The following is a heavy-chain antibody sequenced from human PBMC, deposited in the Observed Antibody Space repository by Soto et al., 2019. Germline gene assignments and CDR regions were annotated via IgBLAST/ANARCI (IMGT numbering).Heavy chain of an antibody. CDR2: IYYSGSA. J-gene: IGHJ4*02. V-gene: IGHV4-31*03. Sequence: SETLSLTCTVSGGSISSGGYYWSWIRQHPEQGLEWIGYIYYSGSAYYNPSLKSRVSISVDTSKNQFSLKLSSVTAADTAVYYCARYVDIVATTGYYYFDYWGQGALVTVSS. CDR1: GGSISSGGYY. CDR3: ARYVDIVATTGYYYFDY. D-gene: IGHD5-12*01.